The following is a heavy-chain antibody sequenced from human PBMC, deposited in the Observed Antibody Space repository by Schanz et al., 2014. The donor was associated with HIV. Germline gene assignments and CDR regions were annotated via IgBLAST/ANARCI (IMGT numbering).Heavy chain of an antibody. CDR1: GGTFRTYA. D-gene: IGHD1-26*01. J-gene: IGHJ5*02. CDR3: ARASYSGTYYTWFDP. Sequence: QVPMVQSGAEVKEPGSSLKLSCKGSGGTFRTYAINWVRQAPGQGLEWMGGIIPIFGTANYAQNFQGRVTITADKSTSTAYMELSSLRSEDSAIYYCARASYSGTYYTWFDPWGQGTLVTVSS. V-gene: IGHV1-69*06. CDR2: IIPIFGTA.